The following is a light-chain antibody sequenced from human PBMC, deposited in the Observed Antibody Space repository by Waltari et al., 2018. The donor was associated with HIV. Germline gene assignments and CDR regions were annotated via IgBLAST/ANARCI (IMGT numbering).Light chain of an antibody. J-gene: IGLJ3*02. CDR2: SNN. CDR3: ATWDDNLSTWL. Sequence: QSVLTQPPSASGTPGQRVTISCSGSSPNLGSTTLHWYQQLPGTAPKLLIYSNNQRPSGVPDRFSGSNSGTSASLAISGLRSEDEADYFCATWDDNLSTWLFGGGTKLTVL. V-gene: IGLV1-47*02. CDR1: SPNLGSTT.